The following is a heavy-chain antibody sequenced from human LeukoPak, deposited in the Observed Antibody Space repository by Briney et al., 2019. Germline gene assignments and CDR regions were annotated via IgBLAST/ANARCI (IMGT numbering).Heavy chain of an antibody. Sequence: PGGSLRLSCSASGFTFTTYGMNWVRQAPGKGLEWVSGIGGSGVRTCYADSVKGRFTISRDNSRNTVYLQMKSLRDEDTAVYYCAKGSNWILFDDWGQGTLVTVSS. CDR3: AKGSNWILFDD. D-gene: IGHD2-2*03. J-gene: IGHJ4*02. CDR2: IGGSGVRT. V-gene: IGHV3-23*01. CDR1: GFTFTTYG.